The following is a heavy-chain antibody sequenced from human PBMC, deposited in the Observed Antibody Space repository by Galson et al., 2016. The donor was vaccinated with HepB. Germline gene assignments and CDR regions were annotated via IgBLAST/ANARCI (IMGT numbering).Heavy chain of an antibody. CDR1: GFTFSHYA. D-gene: IGHD2-2*01. CDR2: ISGSGGST. Sequence: SLRLSCAASGFTFSHYAMSWVRQAPGKGLEWVSGISGSGGSTYYADSVKGRFTISRDNSKNTLYLQMNSLRVEDTAVYYCAKDPLLYCISTSCYPNWFDPWGQGTLVTVSS. CDR3: AKDPLLYCISTSCYPNWFDP. J-gene: IGHJ5*02. V-gene: IGHV3-23*01.